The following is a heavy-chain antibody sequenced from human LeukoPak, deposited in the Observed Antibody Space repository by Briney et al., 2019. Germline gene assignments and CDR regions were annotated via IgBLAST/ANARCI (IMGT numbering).Heavy chain of an antibody. Sequence: GGSLRLSCAASGFTFSSYAMSWVRQAPGKGLEWVSAISGSGGSTYYADSVKGRFTISRDNSKNTLYLQMNSLRAEDTAVYYCASYDSSGKGMDVWGQGTTVTVSS. V-gene: IGHV3-23*01. CDR3: ASYDSSGKGMDV. CDR1: GFTFSSYA. D-gene: IGHD3-22*01. J-gene: IGHJ6*02. CDR2: ISGSGGST.